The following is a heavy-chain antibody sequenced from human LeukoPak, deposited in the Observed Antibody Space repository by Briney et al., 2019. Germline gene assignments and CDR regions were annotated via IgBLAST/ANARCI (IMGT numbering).Heavy chain of an antibody. CDR1: GGSISSGGYY. Sequence: TLSLTCTVSGGSISSGGYYWSWIRQHPGKGLEWIGYIYYSGSTYYNPSLKSRVTISVDTSKNQFSLKLSSVTAADTAVYYCARGAYYYDSSGYYWAHWFDPWGQGTLVTVSS. D-gene: IGHD3-22*01. V-gene: IGHV4-31*03. J-gene: IGHJ5*02. CDR3: ARGAYYYDSSGYYWAHWFDP. CDR2: IYYSGST.